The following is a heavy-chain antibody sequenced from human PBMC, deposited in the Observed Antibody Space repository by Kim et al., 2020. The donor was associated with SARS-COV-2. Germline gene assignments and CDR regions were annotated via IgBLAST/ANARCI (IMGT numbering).Heavy chain of an antibody. Sequence: GGSLRLSCAASGFTFSSYGMHWVRQAPGKGLEWVAVIWYDGSNKYYADSVKGRFTISRDNSKNTLYLQMNSLRAEDTAVYYCARGPPYCSSTSCYLRYWGQGTLVTVSS. V-gene: IGHV3-33*01. CDR3: ARGPPYCSSTSCYLRY. D-gene: IGHD2-2*01. CDR2: IWYDGSNK. J-gene: IGHJ4*02. CDR1: GFTFSSYG.